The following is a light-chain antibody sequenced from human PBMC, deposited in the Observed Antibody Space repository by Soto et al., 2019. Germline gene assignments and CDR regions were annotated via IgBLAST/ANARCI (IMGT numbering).Light chain of an antibody. J-gene: IGKJ1*01. CDR2: GAS. CDR3: QQYGSSGT. Sequence: EIVLRQSHGTLSLSPGDSSTLSRRASPSVSSSYLAWYQQKPGQAPRLLIYGASNRATGIPDRFSGSGSGTDFTLTISRLEPDDFAVYYRQQYGSSGTVGQGTKVDIK. V-gene: IGKV3-20*01. CDR1: PSVSSSY.